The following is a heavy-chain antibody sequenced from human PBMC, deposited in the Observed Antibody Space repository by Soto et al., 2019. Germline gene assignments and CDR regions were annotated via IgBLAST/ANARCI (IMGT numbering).Heavy chain of an antibody. CDR1: GFTVSSNY. CDR2: IYSGGST. D-gene: IGHD2-15*01. V-gene: IGHV3-53*04. Sequence: GGSLRLSCAASGFTVSSNYMSWVRQAPGKGLEWVSVIYSGGSTYYADSVKGRFTISRHNSKNTLYLQMNSLRAEDTAVYYCARGKGYCSGGSCHEGYYYMDVWGKGTTVTVSS. J-gene: IGHJ6*03. CDR3: ARGKGYCSGGSCHEGYYYMDV.